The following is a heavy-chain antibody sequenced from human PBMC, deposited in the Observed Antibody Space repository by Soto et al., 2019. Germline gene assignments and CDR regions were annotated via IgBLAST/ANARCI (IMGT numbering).Heavy chain of an antibody. J-gene: IGHJ3*02. D-gene: IGHD3-22*01. CDR3: ARLVVISKNAFDI. Sequence: QVQLQQWGAGLLKPSETLSLTCAVYGGSFSGYYWSWIRQPPGKGLEWIGEINHSGSTNYNPSLKSRVTISVDTSKNQFSLKLSSVTAADTAVYYCARLVVISKNAFDIWGQGTMVTVSS. CDR1: GGSFSGYY. CDR2: INHSGST. V-gene: IGHV4-34*01.